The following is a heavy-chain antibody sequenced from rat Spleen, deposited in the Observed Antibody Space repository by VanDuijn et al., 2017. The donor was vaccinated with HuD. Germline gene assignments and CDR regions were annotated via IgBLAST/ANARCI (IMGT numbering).Heavy chain of an antibody. J-gene: IGHJ2*01. V-gene: IGHV5S10*01. CDR1: GFTFSTFP. Sequence: EVQLVESGGGLVQPGRSLKLSCAASGFTFSTFPMAWVRQSPKKGLEWVATIIYDGSSTYYRDSVKGRFTISRDNAKSTLYLQMDSLRSEDTATYYCTTWDYYDNRFDYWGQGVMVTVSS. CDR2: IIYDGSST. CDR3: TTWDYYDNRFDY. D-gene: IGHD1-6*01.